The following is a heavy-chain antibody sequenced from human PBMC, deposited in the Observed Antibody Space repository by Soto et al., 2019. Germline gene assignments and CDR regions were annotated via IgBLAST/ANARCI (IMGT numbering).Heavy chain of an antibody. CDR3: ARAGIVPAAILWFDP. D-gene: IGHD2-2*02. CDR1: GYTFTSCG. Sequence: AASVKVSCKASGYTFTSCGISWVRQAPGQGLEWMGWISAYNGNTNYAQKLQGRVTMTTDTSTSTAYMELRSLRSDDTAVYYCARAGIVPAAILWFDPWGQGTLVTVSS. CDR2: ISAYNGNT. V-gene: IGHV1-18*01. J-gene: IGHJ5*02.